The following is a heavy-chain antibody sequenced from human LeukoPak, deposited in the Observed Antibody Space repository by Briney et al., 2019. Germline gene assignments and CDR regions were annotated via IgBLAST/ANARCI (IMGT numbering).Heavy chain of an antibody. J-gene: IGHJ6*03. CDR3: ARGVPNYYYYYMDV. Sequence: PGGSLRLSCAASGFTFDDYGMSWVRQAPGKGLEWVSGINWNGGSTGYADSVKGRFTISRDNAKNSLYLQMNSLRAEDTALYYCARGVPNYYYYYMDVWGKGTTVTVSS. V-gene: IGHV3-20*04. D-gene: IGHD1-1*01. CDR2: INWNGGST. CDR1: GFTFDDYG.